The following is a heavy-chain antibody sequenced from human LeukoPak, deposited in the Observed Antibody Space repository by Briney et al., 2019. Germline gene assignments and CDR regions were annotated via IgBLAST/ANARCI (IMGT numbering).Heavy chain of an antibody. V-gene: IGHV4-61*02. Sequence: SETLSLTCTVSGGSISSGRYYWSWIRQPAGKGLEWIGRIYTSGSTNYNPSLKSRVTISVDTSKNQFSLKLSSVTAADTAVYYCATLGGRGVIDYWGQGTLVTVSS. J-gene: IGHJ4*02. CDR1: GGSISSGRYY. CDR3: ATLGGRGVIDY. CDR2: IYTSGST. D-gene: IGHD3-10*01.